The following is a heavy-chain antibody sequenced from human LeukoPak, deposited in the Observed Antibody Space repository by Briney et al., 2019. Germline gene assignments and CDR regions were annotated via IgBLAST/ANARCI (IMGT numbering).Heavy chain of an antibody. CDR3: ARGGVLFDY. Sequence: KTGGSLRLSCAVSGFPLSSYAMSWVRQAPGKGLEWVANIKLDGTEKYYVDSVKGRFTISRDNAKNSLSLQMNSLRAEDTAMYYCARGGVLFDYWGQGTLVTVSS. V-gene: IGHV3-7*01. J-gene: IGHJ4*02. CDR1: GFPLSSYA. D-gene: IGHD1-1*01. CDR2: IKLDGTEK.